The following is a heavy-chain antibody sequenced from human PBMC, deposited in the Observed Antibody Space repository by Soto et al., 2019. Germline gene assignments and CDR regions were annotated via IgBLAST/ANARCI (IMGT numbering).Heavy chain of an antibody. D-gene: IGHD2-15*01. CDR2: MNPNSGNT. CDR1: GYTFTSYD. Sequence: GASVKVSCKASGYTFTSYDINWVRQATGQGLEWMGWMNPNSGNTGYAQKFQGRVTMTRNTSISTAYMELSSLRSEDTAVYYCARVLVVVVAATRYYYSMDVWGQGTTVTVSS. V-gene: IGHV1-8*01. J-gene: IGHJ6*02. CDR3: ARVLVVVVAATRYYYSMDV.